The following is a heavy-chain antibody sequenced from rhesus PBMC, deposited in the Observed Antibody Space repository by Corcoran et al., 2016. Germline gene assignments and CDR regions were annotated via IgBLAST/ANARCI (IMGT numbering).Heavy chain of an antibody. CDR3: ARGTTYDWYFDL. CDR2: IRGRSGST. D-gene: IGHD3-40*01. V-gene: IGHV4-165*01. CDR1: GGSFSGYY. J-gene: IGHJ2*01. Sequence: QVQLQESGPGLVKPSETLSLTCAVSGGSFSGYYWGCIRQPPGKGQEWIGYIRGRSGSTGYTPSLRSRFTISTDTSKNQFSLKLGSVAAADTAVYSCARGTTYDWYFDLWGPGTPITISS.